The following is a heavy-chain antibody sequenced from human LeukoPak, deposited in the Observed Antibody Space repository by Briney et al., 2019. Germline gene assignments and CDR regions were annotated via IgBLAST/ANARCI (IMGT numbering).Heavy chain of an antibody. V-gene: IGHV3-23*01. Sequence: GGSLRLSCAASGFTFSSYAMSWVRQAPGKGLEWVSAISGSGGSTYYADSVKGRFTISRDNSKNTLYLQMNSLRAEDTAVYYCARGGGSGRTFDYWGQGTLVTVSS. D-gene: IGHD3-10*01. J-gene: IGHJ4*02. CDR3: ARGGGSGRTFDY. CDR1: GFTFSSYA. CDR2: ISGSGGST.